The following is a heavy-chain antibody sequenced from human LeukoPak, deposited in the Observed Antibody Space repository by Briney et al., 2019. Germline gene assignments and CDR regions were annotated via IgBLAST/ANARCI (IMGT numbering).Heavy chain of an antibody. CDR3: AEGTGSGFSRSGL. J-gene: IGHJ4*02. CDR1: GFTFSSYG. D-gene: IGHD6-13*01. Sequence: GGSLRLSCAASGFTFSSYGMHWVRQAPGKGLEWVAFIRYDGSNKYYADSVKGRFTISTDNSKNTLYLQMNSPRAEDTAVYCFAEGTGSGFSRSGLWGQGTLVTVSS. CDR2: IRYDGSNK. V-gene: IGHV3-30*02.